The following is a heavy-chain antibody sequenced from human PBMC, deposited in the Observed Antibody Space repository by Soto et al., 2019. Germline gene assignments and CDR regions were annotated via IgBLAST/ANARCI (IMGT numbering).Heavy chain of an antibody. CDR1: GGSFSGYY. V-gene: IGHV4-34*01. Sequence: TLSLTCAVYGGSFSGYYWSWIRQPPGKGLEWIGEINHSGSTNYNPSLKSRVTISVDTSKNQFSLKLSSVTAADTAVYYCARGPKISFYYDSSGYRKGYFDYWGQGTLVTVSS. J-gene: IGHJ4*02. D-gene: IGHD3-22*01. CDR2: INHSGST. CDR3: ARGPKISFYYDSSGYRKGYFDY.